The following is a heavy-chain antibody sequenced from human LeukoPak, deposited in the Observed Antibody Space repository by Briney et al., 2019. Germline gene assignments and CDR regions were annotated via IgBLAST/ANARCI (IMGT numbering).Heavy chain of an antibody. J-gene: IGHJ4*02. V-gene: IGHV3-23*01. CDR2: ISGSGGST. D-gene: IGHD1-7*01. CDR3: AKVSSGTTVGSNFDY. CDR1: GFTFSSYA. Sequence: GGSLRLSCAASGFTFSSYAMSWVRQAPGKGLEWVSAISGSGGSTYYADSVKGRFTISRDNSKNTLYLQMNSLGAEDTAVYYCAKVSSGTTVGSNFDYWGQGTLVTVSS.